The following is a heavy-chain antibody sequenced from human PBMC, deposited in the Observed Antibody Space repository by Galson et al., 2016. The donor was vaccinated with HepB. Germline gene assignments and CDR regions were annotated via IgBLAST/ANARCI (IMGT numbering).Heavy chain of an antibody. Sequence: SLRLSCAASGFAFNNYTMHWVRQAPGKGLEWVSVITYDGRNRFYADSAKGRFTVARDNSKSTLYLQMNSLRLEDTAVYYCARDRIPVTGTDYFDYWGQGALVTISS. CDR2: ITYDGRNR. CDR1: GFAFNNYT. V-gene: IGHV3-30*04. CDR3: ARDRIPVTGTDYFDY. J-gene: IGHJ4*02. D-gene: IGHD6-19*01.